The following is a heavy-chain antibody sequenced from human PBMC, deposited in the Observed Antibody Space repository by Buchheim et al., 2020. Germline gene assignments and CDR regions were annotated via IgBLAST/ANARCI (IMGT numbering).Heavy chain of an antibody. V-gene: IGHV3-30*18. CDR1: GFTFSSYG. CDR2: ISYDGSNK. J-gene: IGHJ4*02. CDR3: AKNGADPRGVIIIFDY. Sequence: QVQLVESGGGVVQPGRSLRLSCAASGFTFSSYGMHWVRQAPGKGLEWVAVISYDGSNKYYADSVKGRFTISRDNSKNTLYLQMNSLRAEDTAVYYCAKNGADPRGVIIIFDYWGQGTL. D-gene: IGHD3-10*01.